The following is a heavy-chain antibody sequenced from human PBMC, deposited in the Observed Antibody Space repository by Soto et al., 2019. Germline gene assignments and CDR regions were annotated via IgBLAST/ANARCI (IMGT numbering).Heavy chain of an antibody. CDR1: GASISSGGYY. CDR2: IYYSGST. D-gene: IGHD6-13*01. Sequence: SETLSLTCTVSGASISSGGYYWGWIRQHPGKGLEWIGYIYYSGSTYYNPSLKSRVTISVDTSKNQFSLKLSSVTAADTAVYYCGAYTGIAADYYYYGMDVWGQGTTVTVSS. J-gene: IGHJ6*02. CDR3: GAYTGIAADYYYYGMDV. V-gene: IGHV4-39*01.